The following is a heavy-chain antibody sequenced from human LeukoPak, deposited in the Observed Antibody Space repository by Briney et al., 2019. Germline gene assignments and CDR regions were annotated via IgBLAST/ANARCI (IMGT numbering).Heavy chain of an antibody. J-gene: IGHJ4*02. CDR3: ARDSLIAVAGTAGDY. D-gene: IGHD6-19*01. V-gene: IGHV3-21*04. CDR1: GFTFSTYS. CDR2: ITSSSTYI. Sequence: GGSLRLSCAASGFTFSTYSINWVRQAPGKGLEWVSSITSSSTYIYYADSVKGRFTISRDNAKNSLYLQMNSLRAEDTAVYYCARDSLIAVAGTAGDYWGQGTLVTVSS.